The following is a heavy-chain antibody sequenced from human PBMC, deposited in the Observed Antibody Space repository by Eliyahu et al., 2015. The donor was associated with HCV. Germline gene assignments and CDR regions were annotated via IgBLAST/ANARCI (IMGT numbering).Heavy chain of an antibody. CDR2: IIPILGIA. D-gene: IGHD5-18*01. CDR3: ARESLGQLDYYYYYGMDV. J-gene: IGHJ6*02. CDR1: GGTFSSYA. Sequence: QVQLVQSGAEVKKPGSSVKVSCKASGGTFSSYAISWVRQAPGQGLEWMGRIIPILGIANYAQKFQGRVTITADKSTSTAYMELSSLRSEDTAVYYCARESLGQLDYYYYYGMDVWGQGTTVTVSS. V-gene: IGHV1-69*04.